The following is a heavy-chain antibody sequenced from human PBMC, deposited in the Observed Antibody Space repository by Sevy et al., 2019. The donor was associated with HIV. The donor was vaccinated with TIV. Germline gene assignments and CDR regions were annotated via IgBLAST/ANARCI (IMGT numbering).Heavy chain of an antibody. V-gene: IGHV3-11*06. CDR1: GFTFSDYY. J-gene: IGHJ4*02. D-gene: IGHD6-13*01. Sequence: GGSLRLSCAASGFTFSDYYMSWIRQAPGKGLEWVSYISSSSSYTNYADSVKGRITISRDNAKNSLYLQMNSLRAEDTAVYYCARARLAAAGTSLLDYWGQGTLVTVSS. CDR3: ARARLAAAGTSLLDY. CDR2: ISSSSSYT.